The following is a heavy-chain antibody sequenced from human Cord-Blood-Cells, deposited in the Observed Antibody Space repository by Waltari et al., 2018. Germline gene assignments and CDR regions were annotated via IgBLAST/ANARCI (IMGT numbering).Heavy chain of an antibody. J-gene: IGHJ4*02. V-gene: IGHV3-30*04. CDR3: AREVTYYFDY. Sequence: QVQLVESGGGVVQLGRSLRLSCAASGFTFSSYAMHWVRQAQAKGLEWVAVISYDGSNKYYADSVKGRFTISRDNSKNTRYLQMNSLRAEDTAVYYCAREVTYYFDYWGQGTLVTVSS. D-gene: IGHD3-16*01. CDR1: GFTFSSYA. CDR2: ISYDGSNK.